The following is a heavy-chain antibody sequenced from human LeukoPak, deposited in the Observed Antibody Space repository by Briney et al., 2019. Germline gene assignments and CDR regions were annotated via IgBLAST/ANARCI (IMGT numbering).Heavy chain of an antibody. D-gene: IGHD1-14*01. CDR2: IDANAGDT. J-gene: IGHJ4*02. Sequence: ASLKVSCKASGFTLTSHHISWVRQAPGQGLEWMGWIDANAGDTIYAQRFQGRVTMTRDTSTTTVFLELRSLRLDDTAVYYCVREDWGSGTIIDYWGQGTLVTVSS. V-gene: IGHV1-18*01. CDR3: VREDWGSGTIIDY. CDR1: GFTLTSHH.